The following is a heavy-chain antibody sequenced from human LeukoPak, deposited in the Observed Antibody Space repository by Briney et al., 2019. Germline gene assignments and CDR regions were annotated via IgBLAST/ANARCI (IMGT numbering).Heavy chain of an antibody. V-gene: IGHV5-51*01. J-gene: IGHJ4*02. CDR1: GYSYTNYW. CDR2: IYPGDSDT. Sequence: GESLKISCKASGYSYTNYWIGWVRQMPGKGLEWMGIIYPGDSDTRYSPSFQGQVTISADKSITTAYLQWSSLKASDTAMYYCARSFDCTTTSCYPFDYWGQGTLVTVSS. D-gene: IGHD2-2*01. CDR3: ARSFDCTTTSCYPFDY.